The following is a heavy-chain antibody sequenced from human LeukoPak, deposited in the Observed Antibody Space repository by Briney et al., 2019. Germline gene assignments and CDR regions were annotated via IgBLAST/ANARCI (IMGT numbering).Heavy chain of an antibody. CDR1: GFTFSGYG. J-gene: IGHJ3*02. V-gene: IGHV3-30*02. CDR3: AKDPGTGDDAFDI. Sequence: GGSLRLSCAASGFTFSGYGMHWVRQAPGKRLEWVAFIRYDGSNKYYADSVKGRFTISRDNSKNTLYLQMNSLRAEDTAVYYCAKDPGTGDDAFDIWGQGTMVTVSS. D-gene: IGHD7-27*01. CDR2: IRYDGSNK.